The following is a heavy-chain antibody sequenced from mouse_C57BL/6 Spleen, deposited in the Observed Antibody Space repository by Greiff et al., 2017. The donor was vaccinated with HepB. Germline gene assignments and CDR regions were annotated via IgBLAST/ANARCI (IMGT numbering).Heavy chain of an antibody. D-gene: IGHD1-1*01. CDR1: GFTFTDYY. CDR2: IRNKANGYTT. CDR3: ARPITTVVATRYFDV. J-gene: IGHJ1*03. V-gene: IGHV7-3*01. Sequence: EVQLVESGGGLVQPGGSLSLSCAASGFTFTDYYMSWVRQPPGKALEWLGFIRNKANGYTTEYSASVKGRFTISRDNSQSILYLQMNALRAEDSATYYCARPITTVVATRYFDVWGTGTTVTVSS.